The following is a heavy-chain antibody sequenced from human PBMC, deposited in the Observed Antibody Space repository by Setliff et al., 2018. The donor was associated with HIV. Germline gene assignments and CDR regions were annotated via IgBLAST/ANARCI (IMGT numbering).Heavy chain of an antibody. CDR3: ARGAIQLWLRSYYYMDV. V-gene: IGHV4-34*01. CDR1: GGSFSGYY. CDR2: INHSGST. D-gene: IGHD5-18*01. Sequence: SETLSLTCAVYGGSFSGYYWNWIRQPPGKGLEWIGEINHSGSTNYNPSLKSRVTISVDTSKNQFSLKLSTVTAADTAVYYCARGAIQLWLRSYYYMDVWGKGTTVTVS. J-gene: IGHJ6*03.